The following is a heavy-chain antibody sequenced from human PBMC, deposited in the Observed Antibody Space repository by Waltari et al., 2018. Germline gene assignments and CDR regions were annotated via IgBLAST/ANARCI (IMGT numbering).Heavy chain of an antibody. Sequence: QVQLVESGGGVVQPGRSLRLSCAASRFTFSSYFMHWVRQAPGKGLGWVALISLDGSNKFYADSVKGRFTISRDNSKNTLSLLMNSLRPEDTAVYYCARAQGYCSGGSCYYFDYWGQGTLVTVSS. CDR1: RFTFSSYF. V-gene: IGHV3-30*04. D-gene: IGHD2-15*01. CDR2: ISLDGSNK. CDR3: ARAQGYCSGGSCYYFDY. J-gene: IGHJ4*02.